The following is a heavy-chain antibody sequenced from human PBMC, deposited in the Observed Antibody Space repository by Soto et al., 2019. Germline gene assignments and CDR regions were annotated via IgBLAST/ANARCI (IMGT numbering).Heavy chain of an antibody. Sequence: GESLKISCKGSGYSFSNYWIAWVRQMPGKGLEWMGIIYPGDSDTRYSPSFQGQVTISADKSINTAYLQWSSLKASDTAMYYCARLQYSDSLYYMDVWGKGTTVTVSS. V-gene: IGHV5-51*01. CDR1: GYSFSNYW. J-gene: IGHJ6*03. CDR3: ARLQYSDSLYYMDV. D-gene: IGHD4-4*01. CDR2: IYPGDSDT.